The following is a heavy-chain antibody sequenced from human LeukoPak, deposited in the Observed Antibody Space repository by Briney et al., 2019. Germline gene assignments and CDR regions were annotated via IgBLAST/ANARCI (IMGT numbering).Heavy chain of an antibody. Sequence: RRASVKVSCKASGYTFTGYYMHWVRQAPGQGLEWMGWINPNSGGTNYAQKFQGRVTMTRDTSISTAYMELSRLRSDDTAVYYCARGSLPRDAFDIWGQGTMVTVSS. V-gene: IGHV1-2*02. CDR2: INPNSGGT. J-gene: IGHJ3*02. D-gene: IGHD4-17*01. CDR1: GYTFTGYY. CDR3: ARGSLPRDAFDI.